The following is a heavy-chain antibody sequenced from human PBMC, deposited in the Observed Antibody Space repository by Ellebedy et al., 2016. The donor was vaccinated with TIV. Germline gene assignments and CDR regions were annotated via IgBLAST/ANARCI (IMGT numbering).Heavy chain of an antibody. V-gene: IGHV4-59*01. CDR1: GGSIDIYY. CDR3: ARRFVAAAWAFDI. D-gene: IGHD2-15*01. J-gene: IGHJ3*02. Sequence: SETLSLTCTVSGGSIDIYYWSWIRQSPVKGLEWIGYIYYTGSTYYNPSLRSRVTMSVDTSKNQFSLKLTSVTPADTAVYFCARRFVAAAWAFDIWGQGTVVTVSS. CDR2: IYYTGST.